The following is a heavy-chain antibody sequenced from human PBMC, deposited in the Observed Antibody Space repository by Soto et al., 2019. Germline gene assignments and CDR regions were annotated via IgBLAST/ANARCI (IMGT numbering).Heavy chain of an antibody. J-gene: IGHJ6*02. Sequence: WSLRLSCTASVFTFGDYAMSWFRQAPGKGLEWVGFIRSKAYGGTTEYAASVKGRFTISRDDSKSIAYLQMNSLKTEDTAVYYCTRVRMIVAPRGYYYGMDVWGQGTTVTVSS. D-gene: IGHD3-22*01. CDR1: VFTFGDYA. CDR3: TRVRMIVAPRGYYYGMDV. CDR2: IRSKAYGGTT. V-gene: IGHV3-49*03.